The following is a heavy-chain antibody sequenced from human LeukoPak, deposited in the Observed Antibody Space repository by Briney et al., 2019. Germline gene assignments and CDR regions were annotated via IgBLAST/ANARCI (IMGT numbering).Heavy chain of an antibody. Sequence: GGSLRLSCAASGLTFSNYAMHWVRQAPGKGLEWVSLISSGGTYEYYADSVKGRYTLSRDNSKNTLYLQLNSLRAEDTAVYYCARDSTYYYDSGSSGPHYFDNWGQGTLVTVSS. V-gene: IGHV3-30*01. D-gene: IGHD3-10*01. CDR3: ARDSTYYYDSGSSGPHYFDN. CDR1: GLTFSNYA. J-gene: IGHJ4*02. CDR2: ISSGGTYE.